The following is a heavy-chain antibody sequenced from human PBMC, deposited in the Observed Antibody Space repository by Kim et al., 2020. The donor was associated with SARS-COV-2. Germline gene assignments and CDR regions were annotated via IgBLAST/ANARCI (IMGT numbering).Heavy chain of an antibody. CDR2: IWYDGSNK. D-gene: IGHD1-1*01. CDR3: ARGGWYNWNDEDAAFDI. V-gene: IGHV3-33*01. Sequence: GGSLRLSCAASGFTFSSYGMHWVRQAPGKGLEWVAVIWYDGSNKYYADSVKGRFTISRDNSKNTLYLQMNSLRAEDTAVYYCARGGWYNWNDEDAAFDIWGQGTIVTVSS. CDR1: GFTFSSYG. J-gene: IGHJ3*02.